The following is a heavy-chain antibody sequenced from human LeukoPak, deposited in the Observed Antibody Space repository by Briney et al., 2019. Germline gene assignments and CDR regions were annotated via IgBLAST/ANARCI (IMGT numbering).Heavy chain of an antibody. CDR2: IEGDGNRI. D-gene: IGHD5-12*01. Sequence: GESLRLSCAASGFTLSAYWMHWVRQAPGKGLMWVSRIEGDGNRITYADSVKGRFTISRDNAKNTLYLQMNSLRAEDTAVYYCTRDWRNLGYDYWGQGTLVTVSS. J-gene: IGHJ4*02. V-gene: IGHV3-74*01. CDR1: GFTLSAYW. CDR3: TRDWRNLGYDY.